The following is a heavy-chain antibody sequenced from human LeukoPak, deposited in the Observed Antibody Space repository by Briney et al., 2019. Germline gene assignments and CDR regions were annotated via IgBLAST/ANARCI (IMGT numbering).Heavy chain of an antibody. D-gene: IGHD4-17*01. CDR2: ISAYNGNT. J-gene: IGHJ5*02. CDR1: GYTFTSYG. CDR3: ARVAVTSLYNWFDP. V-gene: IGHV1-18*01. Sequence: ASVTVSCKASGYTFTSYGISWVRHAPGQGLEWMGWISAYNGNTNYAQKLQGRVTMTTDTSTSTAYMELRSLRSDDTAVYYCARVAVTSLYNWFDPWGQGTLVIVSS.